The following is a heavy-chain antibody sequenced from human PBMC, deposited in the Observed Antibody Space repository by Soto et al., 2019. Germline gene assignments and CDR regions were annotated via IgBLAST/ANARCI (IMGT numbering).Heavy chain of an antibody. CDR3: ARSNRRVVAALNAFDI. J-gene: IGHJ3*02. CDR1: GYTFTGYY. CDR2: INPNSGGT. D-gene: IGHD2-15*01. V-gene: IGHV1-2*04. Sequence: QVQLVQSGAEVKKPGASVKVSCKASGYTFTGYYMHWVRQAPGQGLEWMGWINPNSGGTNYAQKFQGWVTMTRDTSISTAYMELSRLRSGDTAVYYCARSNRRVVAALNAFDIWGQGTMVTVSS.